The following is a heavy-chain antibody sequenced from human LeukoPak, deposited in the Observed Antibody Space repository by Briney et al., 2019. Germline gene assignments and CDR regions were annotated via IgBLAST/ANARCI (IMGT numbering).Heavy chain of an antibody. Sequence: PGGSLRLSCAASGFTFDDYAMHWVRQAPGKGLEWVSGISWNSGSIGYADSVKGRFTISRDNAKNSLYLQMNSLTAEDTALYYCAKLQRAVSSGYPFDYWGQGTLVTVSS. D-gene: IGHD3-22*01. CDR1: GFTFDDYA. CDR3: AKLQRAVSSGYPFDY. CDR2: ISWNSGSI. V-gene: IGHV3-9*01. J-gene: IGHJ4*02.